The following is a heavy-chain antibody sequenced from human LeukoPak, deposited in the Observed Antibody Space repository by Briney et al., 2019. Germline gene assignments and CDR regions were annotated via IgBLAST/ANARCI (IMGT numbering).Heavy chain of an antibody. CDR1: GYTFTSYD. Sequence: ASMKVSCKASGYTFTSYDINWVRQATGQGLEWMGWMNPNSGNTGYAQKFQGRVTMTRNTSISTAYMELSSLRSEDTAVYYCARTGSQLIERGYYYYYMDVWGKGTTVTVSS. J-gene: IGHJ6*03. V-gene: IGHV1-8*01. CDR2: MNPNSGNT. CDR3: ARTGSQLIERGYYYYYMDV. D-gene: IGHD1-14*01.